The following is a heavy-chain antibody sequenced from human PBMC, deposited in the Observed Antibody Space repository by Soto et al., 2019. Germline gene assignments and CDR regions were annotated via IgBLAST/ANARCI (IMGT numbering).Heavy chain of an antibody. CDR1: DFVFYDHY. Sequence: EVQLVESGGGLVQPGGSLRLSCETSDFVFYDHYMDWVRQAPGKGLEWVGRIRNTASSYSTKFAASVQGRFSISRDNSQNLLYLHMKSLQTEDTAVYYCARVSADTRTYFFDSWGQGALVTVSS. CDR3: ARVSADTRTYFFDS. V-gene: IGHV3-72*01. CDR2: IRNTASSYST. D-gene: IGHD5-18*01. J-gene: IGHJ4*02.